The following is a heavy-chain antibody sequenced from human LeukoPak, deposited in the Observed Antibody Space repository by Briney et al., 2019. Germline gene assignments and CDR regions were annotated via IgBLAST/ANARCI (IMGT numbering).Heavy chain of an antibody. V-gene: IGHV3-30*03. Sequence: GGSLRLSCTASGFTFSDCDMNWFRQSPGKGLEWVALTSYDGSKNYYGDSVKGRFTISRDNSKNTVYLQMNSLRAEDTAVYYCARVDSSGWNAYFYYLDVWGKGTTVTVSS. CDR1: GFTFSDCD. D-gene: IGHD6-19*01. CDR3: ARVDSSGWNAYFYYLDV. CDR2: TSYDGSKN. J-gene: IGHJ6*03.